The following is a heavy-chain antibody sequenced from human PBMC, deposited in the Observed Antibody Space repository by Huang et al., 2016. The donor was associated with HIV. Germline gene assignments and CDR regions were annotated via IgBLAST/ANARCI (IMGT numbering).Heavy chain of an antibody. CDR3: TTVVTPEDY. V-gene: IGHV1-2*02. CDR2: SNPNRGGT. J-gene: IGHJ4*02. D-gene: IGHD4-17*01. Sequence: QVQLVQSGAEVKKPGASVKVSCKASGYTFTGYYMHWVRQAPGQGLEGMGWSNPNRGGTNYAQKFQGRVTMTRDTSSSTAYMELSRLRSDDTAVYYCTTVVTPEDYWGQGTLVTVSS. CDR1: GYTFTGYY.